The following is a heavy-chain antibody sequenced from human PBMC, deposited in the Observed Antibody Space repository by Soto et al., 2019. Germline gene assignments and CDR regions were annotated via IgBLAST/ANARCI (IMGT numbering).Heavy chain of an antibody. D-gene: IGHD2-2*02. CDR2: IYPGDSNT. V-gene: IGHV5-51*01. CDR1: GYSFTNYW. J-gene: IGHJ4*02. CDR3: ARQGYCSNTACYTVDY. Sequence: PGASLKISCQGSGYSFTNYWIGWVRQMPGKGLEWMGIIYPGDSNTRYSPSFQGQVAISADKSINTAYLQWSSLKASDTAMYYCARQGYCSNTACYTVDYWGQGTLVTVSS.